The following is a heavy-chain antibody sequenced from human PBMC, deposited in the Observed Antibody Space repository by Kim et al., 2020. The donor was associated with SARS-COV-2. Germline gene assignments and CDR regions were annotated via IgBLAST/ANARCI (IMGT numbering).Heavy chain of an antibody. CDR1: GFTFSSYW. CDR2: IKQDGSEK. D-gene: IGHD3-3*01. Sequence: GGSLRLSCAASGFTFSSYWMSWVRQAPGKGLEWVANIKQDGSEKYYVDSVKGRFTISRDNAKNSLYLQMNSLRAEDTAVYYCARGLPTRITIFGVVIPYFDYWGQGTLVTVSS. CDR3: ARGLPTRITIFGVVIPYFDY. J-gene: IGHJ4*02. V-gene: IGHV3-7*03.